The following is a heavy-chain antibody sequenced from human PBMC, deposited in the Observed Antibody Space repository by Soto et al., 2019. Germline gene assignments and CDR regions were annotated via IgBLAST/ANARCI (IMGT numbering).Heavy chain of an antibody. D-gene: IGHD6-19*01. Sequence: GGSLRLSCAASGFTFNDYAMHWVRQAPGKGLEWVSLISWDGGGTYYADSVKGRFTISRDSSKNSLYMQMNSLRIEDTALYYCAKGSSGWYSIDYWGKGS. CDR3: AKGSSGWYSIDY. CDR1: GFTFNDYA. CDR2: ISWDGGGT. V-gene: IGHV3-43D*04. J-gene: IGHJ4*02.